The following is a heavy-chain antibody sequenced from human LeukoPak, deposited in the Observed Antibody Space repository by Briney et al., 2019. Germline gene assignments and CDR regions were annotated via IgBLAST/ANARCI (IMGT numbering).Heavy chain of an antibody. J-gene: IGHJ4*02. V-gene: IGHV4-38-2*01. CDR1: GYSISSGYY. CDR3: ASLGYSYEDDY. D-gene: IGHD5-18*01. Sequence: SETLSLTCAVSGYSISSGYYWGWIRQPPGKGLEWIGSIYHSGSTNYNPSLKSRVTISVDTSKNQFSLKLSSVTAADTAMYYCASLGYSYEDDYWGQGTLVTVSS. CDR2: IYHSGST.